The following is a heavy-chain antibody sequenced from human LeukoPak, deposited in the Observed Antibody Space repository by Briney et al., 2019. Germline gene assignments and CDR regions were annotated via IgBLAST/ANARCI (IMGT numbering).Heavy chain of an antibody. D-gene: IGHD3-3*01. J-gene: IGHJ1*01. CDR2: IYTSGST. Sequence: SQTLSLTCTVSGGSISSGSYYWSWIRQPAGKGLEWIGRIYTSGSTNYNPSLKSRVTISADTSKNQFSLKLRSVTAADAAVYYCAGYDFWSGLVFQYWGQGTLVTVSS. V-gene: IGHV4-61*02. CDR1: GGSISSGSYY. CDR3: AGYDFWSGLVFQY.